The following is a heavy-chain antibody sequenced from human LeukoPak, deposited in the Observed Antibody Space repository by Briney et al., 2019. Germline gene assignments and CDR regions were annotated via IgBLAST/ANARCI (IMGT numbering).Heavy chain of an antibody. V-gene: IGHV4-59*01. CDR1: GGSISSYY. CDR2: IYYSGST. Sequence: SETLSLTCTVSGGSISSYYWSWIRQPPGKGLEWIGYIYYSGSTNYNPSLKSRVTISVNTSKNQFSLKLSSVTAADTAVYYCARERSYYFDYWGQGTLVTVSS. D-gene: IGHD1-26*01. J-gene: IGHJ4*02. CDR3: ARERSYYFDY.